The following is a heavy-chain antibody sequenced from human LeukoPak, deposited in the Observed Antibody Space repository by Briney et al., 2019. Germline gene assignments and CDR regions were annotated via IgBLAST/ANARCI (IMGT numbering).Heavy chain of an antibody. CDR2: ISDTGRRT. V-gene: IGHV3-23*01. Sequence: PAGGSLRLSCAASGFTFSDYAMTWVRQAAGKGLEWVSSISDTGRRTYYTDSVKGRFTISRDDSKKAVYLEMSTLRVEDTAIYFCGRHDSFIPFWGQGNLVTVSS. J-gene: IGHJ4*02. D-gene: IGHD3-16*02. CDR1: GFTFSDYA. CDR3: GRHDSFIPF.